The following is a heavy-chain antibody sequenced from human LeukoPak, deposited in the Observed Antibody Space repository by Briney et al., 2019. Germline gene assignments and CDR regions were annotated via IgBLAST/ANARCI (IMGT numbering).Heavy chain of an antibody. CDR1: GFTFSSYA. CDR3: ARDYYDSSGYYYYDY. V-gene: IGHV3-53*04. CDR2: IYSGGST. J-gene: IGHJ4*02. D-gene: IGHD3-22*01. Sequence: GGSQRLSCAASGFTFSSYAMSWVRQAPGKGLEWVSVIYSGGSTYYADSVKGRFTISRHNSKNTLYLQMNSLRAEDTAVYYCARDYYDSSGYYYYDYWGQGTLVTVSS.